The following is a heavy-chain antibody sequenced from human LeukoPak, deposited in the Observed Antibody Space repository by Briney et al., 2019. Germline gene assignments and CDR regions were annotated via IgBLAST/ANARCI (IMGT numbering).Heavy chain of an antibody. V-gene: IGHV4-38-2*02. CDR1: GYSISSGYY. Sequence: PSETLSLTCTVSGYSISSGYYWGWIRQPPGKGLEWIGSIYHSGSTYYNPSLKSRVTMSLDTSKNQFSLKLSSVTAADTAVYYCARDSIYVGTNAFDIWGQGTMVTVSS. CDR3: ARDSIYVGTNAFDI. CDR2: IYHSGST. D-gene: IGHD1-1*01. J-gene: IGHJ3*02.